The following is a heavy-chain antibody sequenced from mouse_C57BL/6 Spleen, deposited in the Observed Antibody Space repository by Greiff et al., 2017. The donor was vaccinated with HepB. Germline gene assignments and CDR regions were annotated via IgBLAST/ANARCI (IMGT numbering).Heavy chain of an antibody. CDR2: INYDGSST. J-gene: IGHJ1*03. CDR3: ARDATPHWYFDV. CDR1: GFTFSDYY. Sequence: EVKVVESEGGLVQPGSSMKLSCTASGFTFSDYYMAWVRQVPEKGLEWVANINYDGSSTYYLDSLKSRFIISRDNAKNILYLQMSSLKSEDTATYYCARDATPHWYFDVWGTGTTVTVSS. V-gene: IGHV5-16*01. D-gene: IGHD4-1*02.